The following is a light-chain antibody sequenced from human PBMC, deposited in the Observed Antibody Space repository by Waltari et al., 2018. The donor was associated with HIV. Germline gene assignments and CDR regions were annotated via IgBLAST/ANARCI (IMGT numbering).Light chain of an antibody. V-gene: IGLV1-44*01. CDR2: SNN. CDR3: AAWDDSLNVWV. J-gene: IGLJ3*02. CDR1: SSNIGSNT. Sequence: QSVLPQPPSASGTPGQRVTISCSGSSSNIGSNTVNWYQQLPGTAPKLLIYSNNHRPSGVPDRFSGSKSGTSASLAISGLQSEDEADYYCAAWDDSLNVWVFGGGTKLTVL.